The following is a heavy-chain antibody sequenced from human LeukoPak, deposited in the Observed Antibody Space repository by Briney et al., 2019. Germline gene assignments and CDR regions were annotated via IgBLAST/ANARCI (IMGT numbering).Heavy chain of an antibody. D-gene: IGHD5-24*01. CDR2: VSETADRT. J-gene: IGHJ4*02. V-gene: IGHV3-23*01. CDR3: TRRGADGWGFFDY. Sequence: GGSLRLSCAASGFTISTQVMNWVRQAPGKGLEWVSSVSETADRTFYADSVKGRFTISRDNSRNTLYLEMCSLRVEDTAVYYCTRRGADGWGFFDYWGQGILVTVSS. CDR1: GFTISTQV.